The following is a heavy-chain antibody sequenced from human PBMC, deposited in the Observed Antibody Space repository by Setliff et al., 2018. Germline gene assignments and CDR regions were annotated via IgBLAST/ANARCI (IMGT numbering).Heavy chain of an antibody. Sequence: GGSLRLSCLASEFIFSNYWMTWVRQAPGKGLEWVANIRQDGGQTYYEDSVKGRLTISRDNAKNSLYLQMNSLRVEDTAVYNCANDVRGGVYEIWGQGTMVTVSS. CDR2: IRQDGGQT. D-gene: IGHD3-16*01. CDR1: EFIFSNYW. CDR3: ANDVRGGVYEI. V-gene: IGHV3-7*01. J-gene: IGHJ3*02.